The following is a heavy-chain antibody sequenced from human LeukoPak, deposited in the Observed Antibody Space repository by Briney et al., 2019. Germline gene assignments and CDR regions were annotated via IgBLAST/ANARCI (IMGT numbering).Heavy chain of an antibody. CDR2: ISAYNGNT. D-gene: IGHD2-15*01. Sequence: ASVKVSCKASGYTFTSYGISWVRQAPGQGLEWMGWISAYNGNTNYAQKLQGRVTMTTDTSTSTAYMELRSLRSDDTAVYYCARDQRVVAATLRYYYGMDVWGQGTTVTVSS. CDR3: ARDQRVVAATLRYYYGMDV. J-gene: IGHJ6*02. V-gene: IGHV1-18*01. CDR1: GYTFTSYG.